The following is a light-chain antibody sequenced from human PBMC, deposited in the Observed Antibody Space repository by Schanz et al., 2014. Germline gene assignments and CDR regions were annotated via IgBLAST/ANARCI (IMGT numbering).Light chain of an antibody. CDR2: RAS. V-gene: IGKV3D-20*02. CDR1: QSVRSNY. Sequence: VLTQSPGTLSLSPGERATLSCRASQSVRSNYIAWYQQRPGQAPRLLFYRASARETGIPDRFSGSGSGTDFTLTISRLEPEDFAVYYCQQRGNWPPFTFGQGTKLEIK. J-gene: IGKJ2*01. CDR3: QQRGNWPPFT.